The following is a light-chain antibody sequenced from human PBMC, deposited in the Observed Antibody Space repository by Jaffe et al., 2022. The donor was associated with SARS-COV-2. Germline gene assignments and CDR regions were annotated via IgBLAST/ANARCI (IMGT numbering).Light chain of an antibody. Sequence: DILMTQSPDSLAVSLGERATINCKSSQSVLYSSNNRNYLAWYQQKVGQPPKLLFYWASTRESGVPDRFSGSGSGTDFTLTISSLQAEDVAVYYCQQHYSTPYTFGQGTKLEIK. CDR3: QQHYSTPYT. CDR2: WAS. CDR1: QSVLYSSNNRNY. J-gene: IGKJ2*01. V-gene: IGKV4-1*01.